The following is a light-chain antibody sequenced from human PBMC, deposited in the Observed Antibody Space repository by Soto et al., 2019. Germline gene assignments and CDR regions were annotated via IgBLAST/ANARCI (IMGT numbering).Light chain of an antibody. J-gene: IGKJ1*01. CDR1: QSVSIS. CDR3: HQRQSWPRT. CDR2: GAF. Sequence: PASVSVSPGDRATLACRASQSVSISLAWYQQKPGQAPRLLIYGAFTRAAGIPARFSASGSGTDFTLTISDVQPEDFALYYCHQRQSWPRTFGQGTKVDI. V-gene: IGKV3-11*01.